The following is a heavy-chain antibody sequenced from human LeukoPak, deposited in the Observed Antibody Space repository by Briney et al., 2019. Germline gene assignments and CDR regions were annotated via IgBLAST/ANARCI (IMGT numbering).Heavy chain of an antibody. CDR2: INHSGST. CDR3: ARGPSSGWYLDY. V-gene: IGHV4-34*01. J-gene: IGHJ4*02. CDR1: GVSFSGYY. D-gene: IGHD6-19*01. Sequence: SETLSLTCAVYGVSFSGYYWSWIRQPPGKGLEWIGEINHSGSTDYNPSLKSRVTISVDTSKNQFSLKLSSVTAADTAVYYCARGPSSGWYLDYWGQGTLVTVSS.